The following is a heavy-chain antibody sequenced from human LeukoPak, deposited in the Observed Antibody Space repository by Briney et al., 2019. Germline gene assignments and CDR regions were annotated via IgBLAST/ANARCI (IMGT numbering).Heavy chain of an antibody. CDR1: GGSFSGYY. J-gene: IGHJ4*02. CDR3: ARDGYGYEDY. V-gene: IGHV4-34*01. CDR2: INHSGST. D-gene: IGHD5-18*01. Sequence: SKTLSLTCAVYGGSFSGYYWSWIRQPPGKGLEWIGEINHSGSTNYNPSLKSRVTISVDTSKNQFSLKLSSVTAADTAVYYCARDGYGYEDYWGQGTLVTVSS.